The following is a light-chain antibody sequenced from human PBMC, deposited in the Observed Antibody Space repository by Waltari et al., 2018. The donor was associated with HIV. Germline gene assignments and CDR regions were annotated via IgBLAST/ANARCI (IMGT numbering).Light chain of an antibody. V-gene: IGLV1-44*01. CDR3: AAWDDSLKGYV. J-gene: IGLJ1*01. Sequence: QSVLTQPPSESGTPGQRVTISCSGSSSNIGSNSVNWYQQLPGTAPKVLTCNNKQRPSGVPDRFSGSKSGTSASLARSGLQSDDEADYYCAAWDDSLKGYVFGTGTGVTIL. CDR1: SSNIGSNS. CDR2: NNK.